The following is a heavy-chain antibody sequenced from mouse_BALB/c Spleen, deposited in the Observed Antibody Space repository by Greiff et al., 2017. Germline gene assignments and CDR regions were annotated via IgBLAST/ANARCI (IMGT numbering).Heavy chain of an antibody. CDR2: IDPANGNT. V-gene: IGHV14-3*02. Sequence: VQLQQSGAELVKPGASVKLSCTASGFNIKDTYMHWVKQRPEQGLEWIGRIDPANGNTKYDPKFQGKATITADTSSNTAYLQLSSLTSEDTAFYYCARSPYYYGSSWYFDVWGAGTTVTVSS. J-gene: IGHJ1*01. CDR3: ARSPYYYGSSWYFDV. D-gene: IGHD1-1*01. CDR1: GFNIKDTY.